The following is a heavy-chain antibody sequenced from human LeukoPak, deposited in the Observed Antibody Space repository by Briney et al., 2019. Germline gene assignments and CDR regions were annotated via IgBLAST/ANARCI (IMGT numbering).Heavy chain of an antibody. V-gene: IGHV1-46*01. CDR1: GYTFINNW. CDR3: ARDGAYCGGDCYSLWYYYYYMDV. CDR2: INPSGGST. J-gene: IGHJ6*03. D-gene: IGHD2-21*02. Sequence: ASVKVSCKASGYTFINNWMHWVRQAPGQGLEWMGIINPSGGSTSYAQKFQGRVTMTRDMSTSTVYMELSSLRSEDTAVYYCARDGAYCGGDCYSLWYYYYYMDVWGKGTTVTVSS.